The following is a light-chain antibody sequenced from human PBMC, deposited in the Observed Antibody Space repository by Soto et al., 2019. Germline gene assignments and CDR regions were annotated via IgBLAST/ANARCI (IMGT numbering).Light chain of an antibody. CDR1: QNIDTH. J-gene: IGKJ1*01. V-gene: IGKV1-17*01. Sequence: DIQLTQSPSSLSASVGDRVTVTCRASQNIDTHLNWYQQRPGKAPQLLIYATSKLHTGVPSRFSGSGFGTDFTLTISSLQPEDFATYYCLQHYSLSWTFGQGTKVDIK. CDR3: LQHYSLSWT. CDR2: ATS.